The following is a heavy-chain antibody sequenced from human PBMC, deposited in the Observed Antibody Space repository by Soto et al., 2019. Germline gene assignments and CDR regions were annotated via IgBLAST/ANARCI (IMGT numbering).Heavy chain of an antibody. CDR1: GFTFSSYG. CDR2: IWYDGSNK. J-gene: IGHJ4*02. V-gene: IGHV3-33*01. Sequence: QVQLVESGGGVVQPGRSLRLSCAASGFTFSSYGMHWVRQAPGKGLEWVAVIWYDGSNKYYADSVKGRFTISRDNSKNTLYLQMNSLRAEDTAVYYCARDYLVRPHRVIDYWGQGTLVTVSS. D-gene: IGHD2-15*01. CDR3: ARDYLVRPHRVIDY.